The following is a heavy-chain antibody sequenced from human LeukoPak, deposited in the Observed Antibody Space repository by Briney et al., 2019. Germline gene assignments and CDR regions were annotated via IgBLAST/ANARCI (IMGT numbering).Heavy chain of an antibody. CDR3: ARVGSSGWYVHPTLDY. J-gene: IGHJ4*02. D-gene: IGHD6-19*01. Sequence: ASVKVSCKASGYTFSGYYMHWVRQAPGQGLEWMAWINPNNGDTNYAQKFQGRVTMTRVTSMSPAYMELTRLISDDTAVYYCARVGSSGWYVHPTLDYWGQGTLVTVSS. V-gene: IGHV1-2*02. CDR1: GYTFSGYY. CDR2: INPNNGDT.